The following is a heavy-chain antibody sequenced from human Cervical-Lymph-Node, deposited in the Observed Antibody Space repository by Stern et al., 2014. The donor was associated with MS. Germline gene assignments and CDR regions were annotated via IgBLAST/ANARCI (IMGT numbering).Heavy chain of an antibody. CDR3: ARDHSVEVIYTIEGGFDL. CDR2: ISATGTIT. D-gene: IGHD2-2*02. V-gene: IGHV3-48*01. Sequence: EVQLVESGGDVVQPGGSLRLSCTASGFTFSSYTMNWVRQVPGKGLEWVSYISATGTITHYTDSVKGRFTISRDNVQKSLYLQLNSLRAEDTAVYYCARDHSVEVIYTIEGGFDLWGHGTLVTVSS. CDR1: GFTFSSYT. J-gene: IGHJ3*01.